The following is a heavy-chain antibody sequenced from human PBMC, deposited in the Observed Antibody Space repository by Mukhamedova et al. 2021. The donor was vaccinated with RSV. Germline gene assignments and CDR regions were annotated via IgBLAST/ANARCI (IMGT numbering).Heavy chain of an antibody. J-gene: IGHJ4*02. V-gene: IGHV3-15*01. CDR2: GGTT. D-gene: IGHD2-2*01. Sequence: GGTTDYAAPVKGRFTISRDDSKNTLYLQMYSLKTEDTAVYYCTTDEGDCSSTSCYRGYSYGAFDYWGQGTLVTVSS. CDR3: TTDEGDCSSTSCYRGYSYGAFDY.